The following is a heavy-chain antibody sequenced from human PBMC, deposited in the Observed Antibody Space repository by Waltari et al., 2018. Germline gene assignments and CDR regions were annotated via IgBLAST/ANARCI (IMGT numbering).Heavy chain of an antibody. CDR1: GSPFTDFY. V-gene: IGHV1-2*06. CDR3: ARKTSHYDY. J-gene: IGHJ4*02. D-gene: IGHD2-2*01. CDR2: ISPNSGAT. Sequence: QVQLVQTGAELKKPGASVKVSCKASGSPFTDFYLHWVRQAPGQGLEWMGRISPNSGATDYAQKFQGRVTMTRDTSISTAYLELSRLRSDDTATYYCARKTSHYDYWGPGTLVTVSS.